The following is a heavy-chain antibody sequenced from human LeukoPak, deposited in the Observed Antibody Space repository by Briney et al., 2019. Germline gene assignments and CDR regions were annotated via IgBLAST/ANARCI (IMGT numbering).Heavy chain of an antibody. J-gene: IGHJ6*03. V-gene: IGHV3-21*01. Sequence: GGSLRLSCAASGFTFSSYNMNWVRQAPGKWLEWVSSITSSSSYIYYADSVKGRFTISRDNAKNSLFLQMNSLTAEDTAVYYCARDPYSGGYWNYYYYYMDVWGKGTTVTISS. CDR2: ITSSSSYI. D-gene: IGHD1-26*01. CDR3: ARDPYSGGYWNYYYYYMDV. CDR1: GFTFSSYN.